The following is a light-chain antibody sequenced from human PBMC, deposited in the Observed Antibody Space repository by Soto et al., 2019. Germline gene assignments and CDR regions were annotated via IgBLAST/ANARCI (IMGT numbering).Light chain of an antibody. Sequence: QSALTQPASVSGSPGQSITISCAGTSSDVGRYTYVSWYQQHPGKAPKLIIYDVYDRPSGVSNRFSGSKSGNTASLTISGLQAEDEADYYCNSYTSTSTPYVFGGGTKLTVL. J-gene: IGLJ2*01. CDR2: DVY. CDR3: NSYTSTSTPYV. V-gene: IGLV2-14*01. CDR1: SSDVGRYTY.